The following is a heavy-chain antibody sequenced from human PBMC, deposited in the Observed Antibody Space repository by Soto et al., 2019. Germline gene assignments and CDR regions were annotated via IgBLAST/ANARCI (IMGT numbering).Heavy chain of an antibody. Sequence: PGESLKISCKGSGYSFTSYWISWVRQMPGKGLEWMGKIDPSDSYTNYSPSFQGHVTISADKSISTAYLQWSSLKASDTAMYYCARHGSAGSIAARQGYYFYYGMGVWGQGTTVTAP. J-gene: IGHJ6*02. CDR1: GYSFTSYW. D-gene: IGHD6-6*01. CDR2: IDPSDSYT. CDR3: ARHGSAGSIAARQGYYFYYGMGV. V-gene: IGHV5-10-1*01.